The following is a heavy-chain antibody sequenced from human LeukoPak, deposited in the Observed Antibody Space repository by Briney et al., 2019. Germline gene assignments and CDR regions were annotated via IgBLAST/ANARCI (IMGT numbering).Heavy chain of an antibody. CDR1: GFTFSSYW. CDR3: ARPYYYYMDV. Sequence: GSLRLSCAASGFTFSSYWMSWVRQPPGKGLEWIGEIFHSGSTNYNPSLKSRVTISVDKSKNQFSLKLSSVTAADTAVYYCARPYYYYMDVWGKGTTVTVSS. J-gene: IGHJ6*03. CDR2: IFHSGST. V-gene: IGHV4-4*02.